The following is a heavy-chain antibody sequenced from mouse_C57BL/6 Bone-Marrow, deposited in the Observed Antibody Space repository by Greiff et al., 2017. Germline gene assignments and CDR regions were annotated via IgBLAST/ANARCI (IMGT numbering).Heavy chain of an antibody. J-gene: IGHJ2*01. Sequence: QVQLQQPGAELVKPGASVTMSCKASGYTFTSYWITWVKQRPGQGLEWIGDIYPGSGSTTYTEKFKSTATLTVDTSSSTDYMQSSSLTSEDSAFYCCARGIYDGYDGYWGQGTTLTVSS. CDR2: IYPGSGST. CDR3: ARGIYDGYDGY. D-gene: IGHD2-3*01. V-gene: IGHV1-55*01. CDR1: GYTFTSYW.